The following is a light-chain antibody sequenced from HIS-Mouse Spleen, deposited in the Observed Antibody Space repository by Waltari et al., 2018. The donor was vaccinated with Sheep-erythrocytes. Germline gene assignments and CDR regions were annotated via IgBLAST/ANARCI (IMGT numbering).Light chain of an antibody. CDR2: AVS. J-gene: IGLJ3*02. CDR3: SSYAGSNNWV. Sequence: QSALTQPPSASGSPGQSVTISFPATSSDVGGYNFLSCSQQHPGKAPKLMIYAVSKRPSGVPDRFSGSKSGNTASLTVSGLQAEDEADYYCSSYAGSNNWVFGGGTKLTVL. V-gene: IGLV2-8*01. CDR1: SSDVGGYNF.